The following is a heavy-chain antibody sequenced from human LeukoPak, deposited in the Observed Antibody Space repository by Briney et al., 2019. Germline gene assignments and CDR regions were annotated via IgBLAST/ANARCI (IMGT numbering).Heavy chain of an antibody. Sequence: TSETLSLTCTVSGGSISSYYWSWIRQPPGKGLEWIGEINHSGSTNYNPSLKSRVTISVDTSKNQFSLKLSSVTAADTAVYYCASVGSGSYYFFDYWGQGTLVTVSS. CDR1: GGSISSYY. J-gene: IGHJ4*02. CDR2: INHSGST. CDR3: ASVGSGSYYFFDY. V-gene: IGHV4-34*01. D-gene: IGHD3-10*01.